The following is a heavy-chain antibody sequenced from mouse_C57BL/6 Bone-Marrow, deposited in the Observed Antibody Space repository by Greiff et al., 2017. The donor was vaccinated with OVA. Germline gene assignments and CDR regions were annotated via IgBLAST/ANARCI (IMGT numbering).Heavy chain of an antibody. V-gene: IGHV1-58*01. CDR2: IYFGNGYT. CDR3: ARWLLRYYAMDD. J-gene: IGHJ4*01. Sequence: EVQLVESGAELVRPGSSVKMSCKTSGYTFTSYGINWVKQRPGQGLEWIGYIYFGNGYTAYNEKFKGKATLTSDTSSSTAYLQLSSLTSEDSAIYFCARWLLRYYAMDDWGQGTSVTGSS. CDR1: GYTFTSYG. D-gene: IGHD2-3*01.